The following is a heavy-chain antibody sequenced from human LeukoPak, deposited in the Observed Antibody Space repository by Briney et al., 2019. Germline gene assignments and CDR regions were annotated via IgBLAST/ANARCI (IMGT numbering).Heavy chain of an antibody. CDR1: GFTFSSYG. V-gene: IGHV3-30*18. J-gene: IGHJ4*02. CDR3: AKGSYYDSSGSFYFDY. Sequence: GRSLRLSCAASGFTFSSYGMHWVRQAPGKGLEWVAVISYDGSNKYYADSVKGRFTISRDNSKNTLYVQVNSLGTEDTTAYYCAKGSYYDSSGSFYFDYWGQGTLVTVSS. CDR2: ISYDGSNK. D-gene: IGHD3-22*01.